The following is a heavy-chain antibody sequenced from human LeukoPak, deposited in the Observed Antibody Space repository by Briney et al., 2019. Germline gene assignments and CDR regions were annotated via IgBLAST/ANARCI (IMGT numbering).Heavy chain of an antibody. CDR3: ARHISGTWFGELGPFDY. CDR2: IYYSGST. V-gene: IGHV4-59*08. Sequence: SETLSLTCTVSGGSISSYYWSWIRQPPGKGLEWIGYIYYSGSTNYNPSLKSRVTISVDTSKNQFSLKLSSVTAADTAVYYCARHISGTWFGELGPFDYWGQGTLATVSS. J-gene: IGHJ4*02. D-gene: IGHD3-10*01. CDR1: GGSISSYY.